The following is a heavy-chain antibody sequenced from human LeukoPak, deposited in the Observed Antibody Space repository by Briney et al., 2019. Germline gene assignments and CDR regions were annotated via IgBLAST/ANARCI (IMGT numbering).Heavy chain of an antibody. Sequence: GGSLRLSCAASGFTFDDYCMSWVRQAPGKGLEWVSGSNWNVGSTGYADSVKRRFTISRDNAKNSLYLQMNSLRAEDTAVYYCARDSIVVVVAAIWTDGMDVWGQGTTVTVSS. J-gene: IGHJ6*02. D-gene: IGHD2-15*01. CDR1: GFTFDDYC. CDR2: SNWNVGST. V-gene: IGHV3-20*04. CDR3: ARDSIVVVVAAIWTDGMDV.